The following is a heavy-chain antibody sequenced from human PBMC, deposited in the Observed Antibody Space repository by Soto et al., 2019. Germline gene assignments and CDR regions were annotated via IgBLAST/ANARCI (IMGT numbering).Heavy chain of an antibody. CDR2: ISGSGGST. J-gene: IGHJ1*01. Sequence: PGXSLRLAFAASGFSFSGYAMSWFRQAPGKGLEWVSAISGSGGSTYYADSVKGRFTISRDNSKNTLYLQMNSLRAEDTAVYYCAKAKDSSSWYPVYFQHWGQGTLVTVSS. CDR3: AKAKDSSSWYPVYFQH. CDR1: GFSFSGYA. V-gene: IGHV3-23*01. D-gene: IGHD6-13*01.